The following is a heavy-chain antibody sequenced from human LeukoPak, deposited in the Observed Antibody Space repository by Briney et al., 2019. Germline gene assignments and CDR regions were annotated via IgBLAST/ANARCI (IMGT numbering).Heavy chain of an antibody. CDR2: IYHSGST. D-gene: IGHD3-3*01. CDR1: GGSISSGGYS. V-gene: IGHV4-30-2*01. Sequence: PSETLSLTCAVSGGSISSGGYSWSWIRQPPGKGLEWIGYIYHSGSTYYNPSLKSRVTITVDTSKSQFSLKLSSVTAADTAVYYCAREAPLWSGSNYYYYMDVWGKGTTVTVSS. CDR3: AREAPLWSGSNYYYYMDV. J-gene: IGHJ6*03.